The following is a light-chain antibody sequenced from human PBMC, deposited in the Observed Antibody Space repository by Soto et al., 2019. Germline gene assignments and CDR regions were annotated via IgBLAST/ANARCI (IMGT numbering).Light chain of an antibody. V-gene: IGLV2-23*01. CDR1: SSDVGNYDL. CDR2: EDT. J-gene: IGLJ3*02. Sequence: QSALTQPASVSGSPGQSITISCTGTSSDVGNYDLVSWYQQYPGKAPQLMIYEDTKRPSGVSSRFSGSKSGNTASLTISGLQAEDEADYHCCSYTGTYTWVFGGGTKLTVL. CDR3: CSYTGTYTWV.